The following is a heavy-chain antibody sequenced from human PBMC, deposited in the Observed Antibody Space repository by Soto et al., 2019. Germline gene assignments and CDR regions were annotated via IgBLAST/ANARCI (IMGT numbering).Heavy chain of an antibody. CDR1: GFTFSSYA. J-gene: IGHJ4*02. CDR2: ISGSGGST. V-gene: IGHV3-23*01. CDR3: APFSRLRSSNFDY. D-gene: IGHD4-17*01. Sequence: GGSLRLSCAASGFTFSSYAMSWVRQAPGKGLEWVSAISGSGGSTYYADSVKGRFTISRDNSKNTLYLQMNSLRAEDTAVYYCAPFSRLRSSNFDYWGQGNLVTVSS.